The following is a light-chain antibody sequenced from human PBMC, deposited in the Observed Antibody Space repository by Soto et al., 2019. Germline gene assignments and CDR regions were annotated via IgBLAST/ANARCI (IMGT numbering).Light chain of an antibody. CDR3: QHRRSSFYT. V-gene: IGKV3-11*01. J-gene: IGKJ2*01. Sequence: EIVLIQSPATLSLSPGDRATLSCRASQDLAMCLAWYQQKPGQPPRLLIHDASNRAAGIPARFSGSGSGTDFTLTVSALEPEDFAIYYCQHRRSSFYTFGQGTRLEI. CDR2: DAS. CDR1: QDLAMC.